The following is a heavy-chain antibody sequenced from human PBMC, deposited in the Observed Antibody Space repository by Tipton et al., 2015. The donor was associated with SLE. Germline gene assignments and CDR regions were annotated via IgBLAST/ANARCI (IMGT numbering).Heavy chain of an antibody. J-gene: IGHJ4*02. D-gene: IGHD6-19*01. CDR2: IYTSGST. CDR1: GGSISSGSYY. Sequence: TLSLTCTVSGGSISSGSYYWSWIRQPAGKGLEWIGRIYTSGSTNYNPSLKSRVTISVDTSKNQFSLKLSSVTAADTAVYYCARGWGYSSGWSKWPFDYWGQGTLVAVSS. CDR3: ARGWGYSSGWSKWPFDY. V-gene: IGHV4-61*02.